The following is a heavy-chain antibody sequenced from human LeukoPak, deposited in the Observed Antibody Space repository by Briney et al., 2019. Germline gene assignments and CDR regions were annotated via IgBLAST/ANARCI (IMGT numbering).Heavy chain of an antibody. CDR2: IIPIFGTA. Sequence: SVKVSCKASGYTFTSYGISWVRQAPGQGLEWMGGIIPIFGTANYAQKFQGRVTITADKSTSTAYMELSSLRSEDTVVYYCARVGGADSSGYYYGWFDPWGQGTLVTVSS. V-gene: IGHV1-69*06. CDR1: GYTFTSYG. CDR3: ARVGGADSSGYYYGWFDP. D-gene: IGHD3-22*01. J-gene: IGHJ5*02.